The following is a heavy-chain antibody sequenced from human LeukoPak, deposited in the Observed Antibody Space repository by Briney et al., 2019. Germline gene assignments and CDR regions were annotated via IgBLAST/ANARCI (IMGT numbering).Heavy chain of an antibody. Sequence: SETLSLTCAVSGGSISSGGYSWSWIRQPPGKGLEWIGYIYHSGSTYYNPSLKSRVTISVDRSKNQFSLKLSSVTAADTAVYYCASDRTGAFDYWGQGALVTVSS. J-gene: IGHJ4*02. D-gene: IGHD1-1*01. CDR3: ASDRTGAFDY. V-gene: IGHV4-30-2*01. CDR2: IYHSGST. CDR1: GGSISSGGYS.